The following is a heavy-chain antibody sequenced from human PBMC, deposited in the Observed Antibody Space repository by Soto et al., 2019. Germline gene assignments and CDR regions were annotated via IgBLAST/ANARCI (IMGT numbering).Heavy chain of an antibody. V-gene: IGHV5-10-1*01. CDR2: IDPTDSYT. CDR3: ARLLLTTVTRMDV. CDR1: GYIFTRYW. D-gene: IGHD4-17*01. Sequence: AGESLKISCNGSGYIFTRYWISWVRQMPGKGLEWMGRIDPTDSYTNYSPSFQGHVTISADKSISTAYLQWSSLKASDTAMHYCARLLLTTVTRMDVWGQGTTVTVSS. J-gene: IGHJ6*02.